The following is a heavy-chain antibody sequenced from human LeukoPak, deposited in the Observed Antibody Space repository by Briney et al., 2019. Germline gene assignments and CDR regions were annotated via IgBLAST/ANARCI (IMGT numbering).Heavy chain of an antibody. J-gene: IGHJ4*02. Sequence: GASVKVSCKASGYTFTGYYMHWVRQAPGQGLEWMGWINPNSGGTYYAQKFQGRVTMTRDTSISTAYMELSRLRSDDTAVYYCARGHIATPTTQYYFDYWGQGTLVTVSS. V-gene: IGHV1-2*02. CDR1: GYTFTGYY. D-gene: IGHD6-13*01. CDR2: INPNSGGT. CDR3: ARGHIATPTTQYYFDY.